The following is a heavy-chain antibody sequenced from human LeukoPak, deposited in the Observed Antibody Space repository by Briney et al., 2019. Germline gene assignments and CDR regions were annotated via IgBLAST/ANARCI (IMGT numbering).Heavy chain of an antibody. Sequence: GGSLRLSCAASGFTFSSYGMHWVRQAPGKGLEWVAVIWYDGSNKYYADSVKGRFTISRDNSKNTPYLQMNSLRAEDTAVYYRARGEMATIHDYWGQGTLVTVSS. D-gene: IGHD5-24*01. CDR1: GFTFSSYG. CDR2: IWYDGSNK. V-gene: IGHV3-33*01. CDR3: ARGEMATIHDY. J-gene: IGHJ4*02.